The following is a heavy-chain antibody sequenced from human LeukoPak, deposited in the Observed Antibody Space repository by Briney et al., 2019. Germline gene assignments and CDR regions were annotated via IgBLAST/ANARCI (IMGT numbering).Heavy chain of an antibody. CDR3: AKDRSGYFDY. J-gene: IGHJ4*02. CDR1: GFTFSSYA. CDR2: ISGSGGST. D-gene: IGHD1-26*01. Sequence: GSLRPSRGAPGFTFSSYAMSWVRQAPGKGLEWVSAISGSGGSTYYADSVKGRFTISRDNSKNTLYLQMNSLRAEDTAVYYCAKDRSGYFDYWGQGTLVTVSS. V-gene: IGHV3-23*01.